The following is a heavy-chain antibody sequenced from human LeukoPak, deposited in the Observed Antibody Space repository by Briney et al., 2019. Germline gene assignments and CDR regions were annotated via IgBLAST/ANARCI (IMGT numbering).Heavy chain of an antibody. CDR2: IRYDGSNK. V-gene: IGHV3-30*02. J-gene: IGHJ4*02. Sequence: GGSLRLSCAASGFTFSSYGMHWVRQAPGKGLEWVAFIRYDGSNKYYADSVKGRFTISRDNSKNTLYLQMNSLRAEDTAVYYCATGLEPSGYSGYDPNDYWGQGTLVTVSS. CDR3: ATGLEPSGYSGYDPNDY. D-gene: IGHD5-12*01. CDR1: GFTFSSYG.